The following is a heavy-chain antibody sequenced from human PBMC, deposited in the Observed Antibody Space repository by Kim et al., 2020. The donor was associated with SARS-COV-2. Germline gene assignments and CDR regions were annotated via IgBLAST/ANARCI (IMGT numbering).Heavy chain of an antibody. CDR3: ASLLGYCSSTSCEGGADYFDY. CDR1: GGSISSSSYY. D-gene: IGHD2-2*01. CDR2: IYYSGST. J-gene: IGHJ4*02. Sequence: SETLSLTCTVSGGSISSSSYYWGWIRQPPGKGLEWIGSIYYSGSTYYNPSLKSRVTISVDTSKNQFSLKLSSVTAADTAVYYCASLLGYCSSTSCEGGADYFDYWGQGTLVTVSS. V-gene: IGHV4-39*07.